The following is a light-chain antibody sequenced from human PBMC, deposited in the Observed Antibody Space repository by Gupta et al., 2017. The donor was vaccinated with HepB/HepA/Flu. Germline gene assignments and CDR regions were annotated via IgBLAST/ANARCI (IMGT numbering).Light chain of an antibody. J-gene: IGKJ1*01. CDR2: GAS. CDR3: QQYDTSLWT. CDR1: QSVSSGS. Sequence: EIVLTQSPGTLSLSPGERATLSCRASQSVSSGSLAWYQQKPGQAPRLLIYGASSRATGIPDRFSGSGSGTDFTLPITRLEPEDFAVYYCQQYDTSLWTFGQGTKVEIK. V-gene: IGKV3-20*01.